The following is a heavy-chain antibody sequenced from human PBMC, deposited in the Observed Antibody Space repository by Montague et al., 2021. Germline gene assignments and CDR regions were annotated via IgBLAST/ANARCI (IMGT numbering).Heavy chain of an antibody. D-gene: IGHD3-9*01. CDR2: KK. Sequence: KKNYADSVKGRFTISRDNSKNTLYLQMNSLRAEDTALYYCARDLSRYFDWLLSGYYYGMDVWGQVTTVNVSS. CDR3: ARDLSRYFDWLLSGYYYGMDV. V-gene: IGHV3-30*01. J-gene: IGHJ6*02.